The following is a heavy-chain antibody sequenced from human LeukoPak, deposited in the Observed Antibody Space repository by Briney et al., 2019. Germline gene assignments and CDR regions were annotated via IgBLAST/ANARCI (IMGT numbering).Heavy chain of an antibody. CDR1: GYTLTESS. CDR3: ALNWNETYYYYGMDV. J-gene: IGHJ6*02. D-gene: IGHD1-1*01. V-gene: IGHV1-24*01. CDR2: FDPEDGET. Sequence: ASVKVSCKVSGYTLTESSMHWVRQAPGKGLEWMGGFDPEDGETIYAQKFQGRVTMTEDTSTDTAYMELSSLRSEDTAVYYCALNWNETYYYYGMDVWGQGTTVTVSS.